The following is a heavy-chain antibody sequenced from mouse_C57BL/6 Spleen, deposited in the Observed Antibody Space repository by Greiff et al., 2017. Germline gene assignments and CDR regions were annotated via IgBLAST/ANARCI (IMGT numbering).Heavy chain of an antibody. CDR2: ISSGSSTV. V-gene: IGHV5-17*01. CDR1: GFTFSDSG. J-gene: IGHJ3*01. Sequence: EVHLVESGGGLVKPGGSLKLSCAASGFTFSDSGMHWVRQAPEKGLAWVPYISSGSSTVYYADTVKGRFTISRDTAKNTLFLQMTSLRAEDTAMYYGARPGDGSSFWFAYWGQGTLVTVS. D-gene: IGHD1-1*01. CDR3: ARPGDGSSFWFAY.